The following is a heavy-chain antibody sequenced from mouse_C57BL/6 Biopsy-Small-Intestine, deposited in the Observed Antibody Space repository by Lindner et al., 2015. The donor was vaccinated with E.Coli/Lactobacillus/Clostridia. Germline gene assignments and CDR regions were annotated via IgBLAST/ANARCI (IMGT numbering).Heavy chain of an antibody. Sequence: VQLQESGGDLVKPGGSLKLSCAASGFTFSSFGMSWVRQTPDKGLEWVATISSGGSHTYYVDSVKGRFTISRDNAKNTLYLQMTSLKSEDTAVYYCARHLYYVMGYWGQGTSVTVSS. J-gene: IGHJ4*01. CDR2: ISSGGSHT. CDR3: ARHLYYVMGY. CDR1: GFTFSSFG. V-gene: IGHV5-6*01.